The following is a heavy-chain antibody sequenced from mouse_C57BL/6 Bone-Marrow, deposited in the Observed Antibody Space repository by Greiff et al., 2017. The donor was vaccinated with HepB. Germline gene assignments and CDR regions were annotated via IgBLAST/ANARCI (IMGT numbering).Heavy chain of an antibody. Sequence: QVQLQQPGAELVKPGASVKLSCKASGYTFTSYWMHWVKQRPGQGLEWIGMIHPNSGSTNYNEKFKSKATLTVEKSSSTAYMQLSSLTSEDSAVYYCAREGGTTVVAPYYFDYWGQGTTLTVSS. V-gene: IGHV1-64*01. D-gene: IGHD1-1*01. CDR3: AREGGTTVVAPYYFDY. CDR1: GYTFTSYW. J-gene: IGHJ2*01. CDR2: IHPNSGST.